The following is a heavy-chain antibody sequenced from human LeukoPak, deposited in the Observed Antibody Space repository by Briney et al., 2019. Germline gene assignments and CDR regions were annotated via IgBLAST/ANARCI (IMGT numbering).Heavy chain of an antibody. CDR3: AKGYCSSTSCLVLDY. V-gene: IGHV3-30*04. CDR2: ISYDGSNK. D-gene: IGHD2-2*01. Sequence: PGGSLRLSCAASGFTFSSYAMHWVRQAPGKGLEWVAVISYDGSNKYYADSVKGRFTISRDNSKNTLYLQMNSLRAEDTAVYYCAKGYCSSTSCLVLDYWGQGTLVTVSS. CDR1: GFTFSSYA. J-gene: IGHJ4*02.